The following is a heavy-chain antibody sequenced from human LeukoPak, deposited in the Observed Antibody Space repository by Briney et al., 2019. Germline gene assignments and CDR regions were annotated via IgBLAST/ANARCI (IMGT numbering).Heavy chain of an antibody. J-gene: IGHJ4*02. CDR1: GFTFSSYS. CDR3: AREVDREGYFDY. V-gene: IGHV3-21*01. Sequence: GGSLRLSCAASGFTFSSYSMNWVRQAPGKGLEWVSSISSSSSYIYYVDSVKGRFTISRDNAKNSLYLQMNSLRAEDTAVYYCAREVDREGYFDYWGQGTLVTVSS. D-gene: IGHD3-22*01. CDR2: ISSSSSYI.